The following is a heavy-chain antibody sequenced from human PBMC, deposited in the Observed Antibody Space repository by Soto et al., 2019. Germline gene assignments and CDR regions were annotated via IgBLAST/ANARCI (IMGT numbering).Heavy chain of an antibody. CDR3: ARAGYSSSQGDYFYGMDV. D-gene: IGHD6-13*01. CDR2: ISFGGNSK. V-gene: IGHV3-30-3*01. Sequence: QVQLVESGGGVVQPGRSLRLSCAASGFSFSAYTMHWVRQVPGKGLEWVAVISFGGNSKYYADYVKGRFTISRDNSDNTLYLKMNNLREDDTALYYCARAGYSSSQGDYFYGMDVWGQGTTVTVSS. CDR1: GFSFSAYT. J-gene: IGHJ6*02.